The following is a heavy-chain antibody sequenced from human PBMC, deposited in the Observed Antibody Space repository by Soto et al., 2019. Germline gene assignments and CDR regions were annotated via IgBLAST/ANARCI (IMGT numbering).Heavy chain of an antibody. CDR1: GGSISSGY. Sequence: PSETLSLTCSVSGGSISSGYWTWIRHPHGKGLEWTGYISHSGSTNYNPSLKSRVTISVDSSKNQFSLKLSSVTAADTAVYYCARVPDYWGQGTLVTVSS. J-gene: IGHJ4*02. V-gene: IGHV4-59*12. CDR3: ARVPDY. CDR2: ISHSGST.